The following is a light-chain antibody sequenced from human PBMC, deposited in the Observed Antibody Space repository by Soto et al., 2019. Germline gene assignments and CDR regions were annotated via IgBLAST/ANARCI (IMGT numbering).Light chain of an antibody. CDR1: QTVLYTSNH. CDR3: QQYYTTPVT. J-gene: IGKJ1*01. CDR2: WAS. Sequence: DIVMTQSPDSLAVSLGERATINCKSSQTVLYTSNHLAWYQQKPGQPPKLLIYWASTRESGVPDRFSGSGSGTDFTFTISSLQAEDVAVYYCQQYYTTPVTFGQGTKVEIK. V-gene: IGKV4-1*01.